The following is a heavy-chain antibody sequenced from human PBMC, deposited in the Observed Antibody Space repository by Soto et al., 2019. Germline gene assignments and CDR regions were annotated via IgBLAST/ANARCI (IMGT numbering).Heavy chain of an antibody. CDR2: MNLKSGNK. D-gene: IGHD1-26*01. J-gene: IGHJ3*01. V-gene: IGHV1-8*01. Sequence: SMNVSCNSSGYTFTGYDLNWVRQAAGQGLGRMGWMNLKSGNKLHAQTFQGRVTITRNTSISTDYMERSRLSSEETVVYYCAMPWIDVGTTPHVLDVWGQGTMVTVSS. CDR3: AMPWIDVGTTPHVLDV. CDR1: GYTFTGYD.